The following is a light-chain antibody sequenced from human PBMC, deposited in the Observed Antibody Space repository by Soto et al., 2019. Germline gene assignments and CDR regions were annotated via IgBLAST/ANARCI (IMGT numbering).Light chain of an antibody. Sequence: EIGLTQSPGTLSLSPGERATLSCRASQSVSSSYLAWYQQKPGQAPRLLIYGASSRATGIPDRFSGSGSGTDVTLTIIRLEPEDFAVYYCQQYGSSPRLTFDGGTKVEIK. CDR3: QQYGSSPRLT. V-gene: IGKV3-20*01. J-gene: IGKJ4*01. CDR2: GAS. CDR1: QSVSSSY.